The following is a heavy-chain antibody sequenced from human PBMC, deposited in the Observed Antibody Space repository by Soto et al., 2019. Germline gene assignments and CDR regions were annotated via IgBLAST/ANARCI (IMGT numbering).Heavy chain of an antibody. J-gene: IGHJ6*02. V-gene: IGHV3-30*18. CDR1: GFTFSSYG. D-gene: IGHD6-13*01. Sequence: QVQLVESRGGVVQPGRSLRLSCAASGFTFSSYGMHWVRQAPGKGLEWVAVISYDGSNKYYADSVKGRFTISRDNSKNTLYLQMNSLRAEDTAVYYCAKAIAAAAGGMDVWGQGTTVTVSS. CDR3: AKAIAAAAGGMDV. CDR2: ISYDGSNK.